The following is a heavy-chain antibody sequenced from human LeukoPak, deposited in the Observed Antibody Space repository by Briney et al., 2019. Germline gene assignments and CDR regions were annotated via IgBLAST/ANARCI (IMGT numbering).Heavy chain of an antibody. CDR1: GGSISTTTYY. V-gene: IGHV4-39*01. Sequence: SETLSLTCTVSGGSISTTTYYWDWIRQPPGKGLEYVGSIYYSGSTYYTPSLKSRVTIPIDTAKNQFSLKLISVTAADTAVYFCARHCSDSNCYRLDAFDIWGQGTLVTVSS. CDR3: ARHCSDSNCYRLDAFDI. CDR2: IYYSGST. J-gene: IGHJ3*02. D-gene: IGHD2-15*01.